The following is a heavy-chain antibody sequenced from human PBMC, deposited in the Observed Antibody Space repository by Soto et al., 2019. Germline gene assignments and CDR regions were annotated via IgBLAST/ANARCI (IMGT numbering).Heavy chain of an antibody. J-gene: IGHJ4*02. Sequence: SETLYLTCTVSGGSISSYYWSWIWQPPGKGLEWIGYIYYSGSTNYNPSLKSRVTISVDTSKNQFSLKLSSVTAADTAVYYCASAIAVAGIIDYWGQGTLVTVSS. D-gene: IGHD6-19*01. CDR1: GGSISSYY. CDR2: IYYSGST. CDR3: ASAIAVAGIIDY. V-gene: IGHV4-59*01.